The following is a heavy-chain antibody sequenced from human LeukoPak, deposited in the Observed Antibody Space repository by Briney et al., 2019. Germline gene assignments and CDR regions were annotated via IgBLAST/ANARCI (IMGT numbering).Heavy chain of an antibody. CDR2: ITGTHYTT. V-gene: IGHV3-23*01. J-gene: IGHJ5*02. Sequence: GGSLRLSCAASGFTFSTCAMTWVRQAPGKGLEWVSSITGTHYTTYNTDSVKGRFTISRDNSKNTLYLQMNSLRADDTAVYYCTKDPNGDYVGAFDPWGQGTLVTVSS. CDR1: GFTFSTCA. D-gene: IGHD4-17*01. CDR3: TKDPNGDYVGAFDP.